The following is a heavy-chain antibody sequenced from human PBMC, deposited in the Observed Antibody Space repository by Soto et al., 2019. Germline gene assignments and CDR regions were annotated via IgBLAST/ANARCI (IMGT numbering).Heavy chain of an antibody. CDR1: GGTFSSYA. J-gene: IGHJ6*02. CDR2: IIPIFGTA. CDR3: AQQGDQGCSGYDYGCVRGGDYYYGMDV. V-gene: IGHV1-69*13. D-gene: IGHD5-12*01. Sequence: SVKVSCKASGGTFSSYAISWVRQAPGQGLEWMGGIIPIFGTANYAQKFQGRVTITADESTSTAYMELSSLRSEDTAVYYCAQQGDQGCSGYDYGCVRGGDYYYGMDVWGQGTTVTVSS.